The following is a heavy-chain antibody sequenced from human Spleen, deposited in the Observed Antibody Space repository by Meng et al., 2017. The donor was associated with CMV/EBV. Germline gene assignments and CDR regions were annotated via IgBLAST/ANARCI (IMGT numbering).Heavy chain of an antibody. CDR1: EYTFTDYY. V-gene: IGHV1-2*02. CDR3: ARGDFLPFLLPQSYYGMDV. Sequence: ASVKVSCKASEYTFTDYYIHWVRQAPGQGLEWMGWINPNSGGTNYAQKFQGRVTMTRDTSINTAYMELSRLRSDDTAVYYCARGDFLPFLLPQSYYGMDVWGQGTTVTVSS. CDR2: INPNSGGT. D-gene: IGHD3-3*01. J-gene: IGHJ6*02.